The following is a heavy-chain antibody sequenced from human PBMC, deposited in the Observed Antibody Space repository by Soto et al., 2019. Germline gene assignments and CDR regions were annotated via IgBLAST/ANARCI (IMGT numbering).Heavy chain of an antibody. V-gene: IGHV3-74*01. CDR1: GFTFSTYA. Sequence: GGSLRLSCAASGFTFSTYAMSWVRQAPGKGLEWVSRINSDGSSTSYADSVKGRFTISRDNAKNTLYLQMNSLRAEDTAVYYCARELNSSGYYYYAFDIWGQGTMVTVSS. CDR2: INSDGSST. D-gene: IGHD3-22*01. CDR3: ARELNSSGYYYYAFDI. J-gene: IGHJ3*02.